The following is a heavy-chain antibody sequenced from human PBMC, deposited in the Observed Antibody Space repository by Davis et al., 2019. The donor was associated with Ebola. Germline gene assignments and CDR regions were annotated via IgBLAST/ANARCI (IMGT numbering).Heavy chain of an antibody. J-gene: IGHJ4*02. CDR1: GYTLTELS. Sequence: ASVKVSCKVSGYTLTELSMHWVRQAPGKGLEWMGGFDPEDGETIYAQKFQGRVTMTEDTSTDTAYMELSSLRSEDTAVYYCATLNGSGWYRGPYYFDYWGQGTLVTVSS. V-gene: IGHV1-24*01. CDR3: ATLNGSGWYRGPYYFDY. CDR2: FDPEDGET. D-gene: IGHD6-19*01.